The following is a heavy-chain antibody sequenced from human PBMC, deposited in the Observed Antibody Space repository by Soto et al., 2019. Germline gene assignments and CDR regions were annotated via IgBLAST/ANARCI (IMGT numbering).Heavy chain of an antibody. D-gene: IGHD3-3*01. Sequence: VEVGCKASRDTFTSYAMHWVSQAPGQRLEWMGWINAGNGNTKYSQKFQGRVTITRDTSASTAYMELSSLRSEDTAVYYCASPYYDFWSDAFDIWGHGTMVTVS. CDR2: INAGNGNT. J-gene: IGHJ3*02. CDR3: ASPYYDFWSDAFDI. V-gene: IGHV1-3*01. CDR1: RDTFTSYA.